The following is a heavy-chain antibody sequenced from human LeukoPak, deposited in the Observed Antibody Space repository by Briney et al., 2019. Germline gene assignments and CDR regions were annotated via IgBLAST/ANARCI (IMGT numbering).Heavy chain of an antibody. V-gene: IGHV4-34*01. Sequence: PSETLSLTCAVYGGSFSGYYWSWIRQPPGKGLEWIGEINHSGSTNYNPSLKSRVTISVDTSKNQFSLKLSSVTAADTAVYYCARDYCSSTSCYYRLTRSLDYWGQGTLVTVSS. D-gene: IGHD2-2*01. CDR3: ARDYCSSTSCYYRLTRSLDY. CDR1: GGSFSGYY. CDR2: INHSGST. J-gene: IGHJ4*02.